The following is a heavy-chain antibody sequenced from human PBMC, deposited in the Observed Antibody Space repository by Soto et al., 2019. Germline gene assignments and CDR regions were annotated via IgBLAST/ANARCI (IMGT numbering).Heavy chain of an antibody. CDR1: GGSISSGDYY. J-gene: IGHJ4*02. Sequence: SETLSLTCTVSGGSISSGDYYWSWIRQPPGKGLEWIGYIYYSGSTYYNPSLKSRVTISVDTSKNQFTLKLSSVTAADTAVYYCARDVRRGLDYWGQGTLVTVSS. CDR2: IYYSGST. V-gene: IGHV4-30-4*01. CDR3: ARDVRRGLDY.